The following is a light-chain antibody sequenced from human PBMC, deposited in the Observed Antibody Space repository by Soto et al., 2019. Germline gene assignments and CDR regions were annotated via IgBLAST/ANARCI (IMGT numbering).Light chain of an antibody. CDR2: AAS. CDR1: QSVARNS. Sequence: EIVLTQSPGTLSLSPGERATLSCRASQSVARNSLAWYQQKPGQAPRLLIYAASSRATGIPDRFSGSGSGTDFTLPISRLEPEDFAVFYCQQYGSSLYTFGQGTNLEIK. J-gene: IGKJ2*01. CDR3: QQYGSSLYT. V-gene: IGKV3-20*01.